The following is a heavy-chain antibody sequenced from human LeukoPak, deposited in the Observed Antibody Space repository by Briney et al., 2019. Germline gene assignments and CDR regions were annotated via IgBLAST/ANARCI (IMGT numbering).Heavy chain of an antibody. CDR3: AKDIAVAGNGDY. V-gene: IGHV3-23*01. CDR2: ISGSGDST. Sequence: PGGSLRPSCAASGFTFSTYAMSWVRQAPGKGLEWVSAISGSGDSTYYADSVKGRFTISRDNSKNTLYLQMNSLRAEDTAVYYCAKDIAVAGNGDYWGQGTLVTVSS. CDR1: GFTFSTYA. D-gene: IGHD6-19*01. J-gene: IGHJ4*02.